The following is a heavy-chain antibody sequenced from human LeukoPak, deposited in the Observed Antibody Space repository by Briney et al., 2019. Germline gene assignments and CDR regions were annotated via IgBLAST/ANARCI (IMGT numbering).Heavy chain of an antibody. J-gene: IGHJ1*01. CDR3: ARETSELYSESWSEYFQY. CDR1: GFSFGSYW. V-gene: IGHV3-7*05. CDR2: IKPDGSKK. Sequence: GGSLRLSCAASGFSFGSYWMSWVRQAPGKGLEWVANIKPDGSKKYHVDSVKGRFTISRDNTEKSLYLQMNSLGAEDTAVYYCARETSELYSESWSEYFQYWGQGTLVTVSS. D-gene: IGHD6-13*01.